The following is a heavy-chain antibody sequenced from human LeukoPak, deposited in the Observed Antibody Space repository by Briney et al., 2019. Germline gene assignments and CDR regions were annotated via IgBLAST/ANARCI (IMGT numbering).Heavy chain of an antibody. Sequence: PSETLSLTCTVSGDSIRSYYWSWIRQPPGKGLEWIGYIFYSGGTNCNPSLKSRVSISVDTSKNQFSLKLSSVTAADTAVYYCARSSYGSAFDIWGQGTVVTVSS. CDR1: GDSIRSYY. J-gene: IGHJ3*02. CDR2: IFYSGGT. D-gene: IGHD5-18*01. V-gene: IGHV4-59*01. CDR3: ARSSYGSAFDI.